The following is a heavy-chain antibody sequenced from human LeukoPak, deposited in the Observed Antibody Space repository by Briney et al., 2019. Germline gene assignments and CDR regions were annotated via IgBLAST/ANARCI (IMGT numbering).Heavy chain of an antibody. CDR3: ARARYCSSTSCYSGHGP. CDR2: IGTITSTT. J-gene: IGHJ5*02. V-gene: IGHV3-48*03. CDR1: GFTFGSYE. Sequence: GGSLRLSCVASGFTFGSYEMNWVRQAPGKGLEWVSYIGTITSTTYYADSVKGRFTVSRDDAKSSLCLQMNSLRAEDTAVYYCARARYCSSTSCYSGHGPWGQGTLVTVSS. D-gene: IGHD2-2*01.